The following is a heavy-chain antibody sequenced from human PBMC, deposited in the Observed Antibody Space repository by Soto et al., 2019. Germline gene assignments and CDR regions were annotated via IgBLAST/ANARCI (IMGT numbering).Heavy chain of an antibody. D-gene: IGHD3-16*01. Sequence: ASVKVSCKASGSPFTSYYMHWVRQAPGQGLEWMGIINPSGGSTSYAQKFQGRVTMTRDTSTSTVYMEPSSLRSEDTAVYYSARPGDGDAQGYYYYGTDVRGQGSTFTVA. J-gene: IGHJ6*01. CDR3: ARPGDGDAQGYYYYGTDV. CDR2: INPSGGST. CDR1: GSPFTSYY. V-gene: IGHV1-46*01.